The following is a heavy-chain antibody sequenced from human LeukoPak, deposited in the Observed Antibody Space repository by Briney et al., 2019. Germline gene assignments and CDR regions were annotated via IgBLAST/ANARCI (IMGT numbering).Heavy chain of an antibody. CDR1: GFTFSSYG. D-gene: IGHD6-13*01. CDR2: IRYDGSNK. V-gene: IGHV3-30*02. Sequence: GGSLRLSCAASGFTFSSYGRHWVRQAPGKGLEWVAFIRYDGSNKYYADSVKGRFTISRDNSKNTLYLQMNSLRAEDTAVYYCAKYIAAAGGLYNWFDPWGQGTLVTVSS. CDR3: AKYIAAAGGLYNWFDP. J-gene: IGHJ5*02.